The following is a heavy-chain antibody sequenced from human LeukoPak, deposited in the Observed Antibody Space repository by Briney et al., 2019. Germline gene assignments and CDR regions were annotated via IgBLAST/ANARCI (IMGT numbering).Heavy chain of an antibody. CDR1: GFTFSSYG. CDR3: AKDGGGDIVVVPAAISLDY. Sequence: GGSLRLSCAASGFTFSSYGMHWVRQAPGKGLEGVAFIRYDGSNKYYADSVKGRFTISRDNSKNTLYLQMNSLRAEDTAVYYCAKDGGGDIVVVPAAISLDYWGQGTLVTVSS. J-gene: IGHJ4*02. CDR2: IRYDGSNK. D-gene: IGHD2-2*02. V-gene: IGHV3-30*02.